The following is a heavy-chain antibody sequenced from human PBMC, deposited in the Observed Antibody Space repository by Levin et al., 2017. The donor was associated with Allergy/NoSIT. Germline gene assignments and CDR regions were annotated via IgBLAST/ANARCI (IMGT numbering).Heavy chain of an antibody. J-gene: IGHJ6*03. V-gene: IGHV3-53*01. Sequence: GESLKISCAVSGFTVSSTHMTWVRQAPGQGPEWVSFIDRDGSTPYLDSVQGRFTISRDNSKNTLYLQLDSLRVEDTAVYFCARDKPYDYGEYYMDVWGRGTTVTVSS. D-gene: IGHD4-17*01. CDR1: GFTVSSTH. CDR2: IDRDGST. CDR3: ARDKPYDYGEYYMDV.